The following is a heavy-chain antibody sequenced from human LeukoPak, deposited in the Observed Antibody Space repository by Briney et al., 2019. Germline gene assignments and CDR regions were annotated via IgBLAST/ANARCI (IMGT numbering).Heavy chain of an antibody. J-gene: IGHJ4*02. Sequence: SETLSLTCTVSGGSISSGSYYWTWIRQPAGKGLEWIGCISTSGSTYYNPSLTNRVPIFLDTSKNQFSLNMDSVAAADTAVYYCARGHGDYTVLGFWGQGALVTVSS. V-gene: IGHV4-61*02. D-gene: IGHD4-17*01. CDR1: GGSISSGSYY. CDR3: ARGHGDYTVLGF. CDR2: ISTSGST.